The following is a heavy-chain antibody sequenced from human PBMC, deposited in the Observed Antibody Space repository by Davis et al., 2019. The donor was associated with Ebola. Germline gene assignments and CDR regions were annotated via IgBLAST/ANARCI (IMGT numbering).Heavy chain of an antibody. CDR3: ARGGGFDY. D-gene: IGHD3-16*01. J-gene: IGHJ4*02. V-gene: IGHV1-18*01. CDR1: GGTFSSYT. CDR2: INPHNGNT. Sequence: ASVKVSCKASGGTFSSYTISWVRQAPGQGLEWMGWINPHNGNTNYAQNVQGRVTMTTDTSTTTAYMEVGILRSDDTAVYYCARGGGFDYWGQGTLVTVSS.